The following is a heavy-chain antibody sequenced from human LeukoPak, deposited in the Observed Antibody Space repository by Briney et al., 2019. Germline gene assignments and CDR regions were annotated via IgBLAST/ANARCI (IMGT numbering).Heavy chain of an antibody. V-gene: IGHV4-39*07. J-gene: IGHJ5*02. CDR1: GGSITSSSYY. Sequence: SETLSLTCTVSGGSITSSSYYWGRIRQPPGKGPEWIGSIYYSGSTNYNPSLKSRVTISVDTSKNQFSLKLSSVTAADTVVYYCARLLTGGWFDPWGQGTLVTVSS. D-gene: IGHD2-21*01. CDR2: IYYSGST. CDR3: ARLLTGGWFDP.